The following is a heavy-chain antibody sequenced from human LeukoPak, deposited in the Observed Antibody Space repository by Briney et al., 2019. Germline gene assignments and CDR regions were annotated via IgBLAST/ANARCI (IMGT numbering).Heavy chain of an antibody. Sequence: PSETLSLTCTVSGGSISSYYWSWIRQPPGKGLEWIGYIYYSGSTNYNPSLKSRVTISVDTSKNQFSLKLSSVTAADTAVYYCAGGYSYGRGYYFDYWGQGTLDTVSS. CDR1: GGSISSYY. D-gene: IGHD5-18*01. CDR2: IYYSGST. CDR3: AGGYSYGRGYYFDY. V-gene: IGHV4-59*01. J-gene: IGHJ4*02.